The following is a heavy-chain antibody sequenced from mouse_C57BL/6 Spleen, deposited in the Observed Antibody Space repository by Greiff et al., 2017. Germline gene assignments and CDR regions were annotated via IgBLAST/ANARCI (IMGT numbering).Heavy chain of an antibody. CDR1: GYTFTSYW. CDR3: TSPIPGYYAMDY. CDR2: IYPGNSDT. V-gene: IGHV1-5*01. Sequence: VQLQQSGTVLARPGASVKMSCKTSGYTFTSYWMHWVKQRPGQGLEWIGAIYPGNSDTSYNQKFKGKAKLTAVTSASTAYMELSSLTNEDSAVYYCTSPIPGYYAMDYWGQGTSVTVSS. J-gene: IGHJ4*01. D-gene: IGHD3-1*01.